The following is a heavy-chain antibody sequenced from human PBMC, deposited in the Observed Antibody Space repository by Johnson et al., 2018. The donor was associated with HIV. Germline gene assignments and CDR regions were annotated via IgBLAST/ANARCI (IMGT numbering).Heavy chain of an antibody. CDR1: GFTFDNYA. J-gene: IGHJ3*02. D-gene: IGHD6-13*01. CDR3: ARDGVYSSPHDAFDI. CDR2: ISWDGGNS. V-gene: IGHV3-43D*03. Sequence: VQLVESGGGMVQPGGSLRLSCAVSGFTFDNYAMHWVRQAPGKGLEWVSLISWDGGNSYYADSVQGRFTISRDNSKKSLYLQMNSLRAEDTALYYCARDGVYSSPHDAFDIWGQGTMVTVSS.